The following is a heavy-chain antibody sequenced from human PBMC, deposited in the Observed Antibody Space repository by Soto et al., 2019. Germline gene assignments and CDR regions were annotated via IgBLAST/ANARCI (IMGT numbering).Heavy chain of an antibody. CDR2: INGHSGNI. D-gene: IGHD4-17*01. J-gene: IGHJ4*02. Sequence: QVQLVQSGGDVKKPGASVRVSCRASGYIFTSYGVSWVRQAPGQGLEWMGWINGHSGNINYAQSFQGRLTMTRDTSTNTVDMELRSLRSDDTAMYYCARDSSTGLFDYWGQGTLVTVSS. V-gene: IGHV1-18*04. CDR3: ARDSSTGLFDY. CDR1: GYIFTSYG.